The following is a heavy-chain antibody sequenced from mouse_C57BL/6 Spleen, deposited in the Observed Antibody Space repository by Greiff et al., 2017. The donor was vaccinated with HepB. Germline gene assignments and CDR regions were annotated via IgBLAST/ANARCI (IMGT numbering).Heavy chain of an antibody. CDR1: GYTFTSYW. J-gene: IGHJ2*01. CDR3: ARGLLRRGYCFDY. CDR2: INPSNGGT. Sequence: VKLQQPGTELVKPGASVKLSCKASGYTFTSYWMHWVKQRPGQGLEWIGNINPSNGGTNYNEKFKSKATLTVDKSSSTAYMQLSSLTSEDSAVYYCARGLLRRGYCFDYWGQGTTLTVSS. D-gene: IGHD1-2*01. V-gene: IGHV1-53*01.